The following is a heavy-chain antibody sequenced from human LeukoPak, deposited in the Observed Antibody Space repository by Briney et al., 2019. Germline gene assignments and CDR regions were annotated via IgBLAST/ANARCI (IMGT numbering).Heavy chain of an antibody. CDR1: GYIITSYW. D-gene: IGHD2-15*01. Sequence: AESLKSSCRASGYIITSYWIRWVRHMPREGLELMGIIYPSDCDTRYNAAFQGHRTITADNSISTAYLQRSSLKAADTAMYYCAREDIYGPLWGQGTLVSVSS. CDR3: AREDIYGPL. J-gene: IGHJ4*02. CDR2: IYPSDCDT. V-gene: IGHV5-51*01.